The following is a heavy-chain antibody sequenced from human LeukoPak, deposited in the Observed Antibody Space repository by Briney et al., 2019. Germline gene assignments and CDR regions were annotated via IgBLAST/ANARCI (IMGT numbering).Heavy chain of an antibody. V-gene: IGHV3-43D*03. CDR1: GFTFDDYA. CDR2: ISWDGGST. Sequence: PGGSLRLSCAASGFTFDDYAMHWVRQAPGKGLEWVSLISWDGGSTYYADSVKGRFTISRDNSKNSLYLQMNSLRAEDTALYYCAKGPSYFDWLLTGYYYMDVWGKGTTVTVSS. CDR3: AKGPSYFDWLLTGYYYMDV. D-gene: IGHD3-9*01. J-gene: IGHJ6*03.